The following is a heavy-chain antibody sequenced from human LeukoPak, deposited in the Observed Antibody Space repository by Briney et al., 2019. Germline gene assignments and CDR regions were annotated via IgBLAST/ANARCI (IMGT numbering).Heavy chain of an antibody. Sequence: SETLSLTCTVSGGSISSSSYYWGWIRRPPGKGLEWIGSIYYSGSTYYNPSLKSRVTISVDTSKNQFSLKLSSVTAADTAVYYCARHAAGRITMVRGVIITYFDYWGQGTLVTVSS. J-gene: IGHJ4*02. CDR1: GGSISSSSYY. CDR2: IYYSGST. V-gene: IGHV4-39*01. D-gene: IGHD3-10*01. CDR3: ARHAAGRITMVRGVIITYFDY.